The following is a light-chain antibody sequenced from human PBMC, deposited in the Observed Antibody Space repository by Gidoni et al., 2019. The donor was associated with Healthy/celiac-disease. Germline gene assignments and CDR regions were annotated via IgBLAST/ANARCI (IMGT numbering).Light chain of an antibody. J-gene: IGKJ1*01. CDR3: KQSYSTPWT. V-gene: IGKV1-39*01. CDR2: AAS. Sequence: DIQVTPSPSSLSASVGDRVTITCRGSQSISSYLNWYQQKPGKAPKRLIYAASSLQSGVPSRFSGSGSGKDFTLTRSSLQPEDVATYYCKQSYSTPWTFGQGTKVEIK. CDR1: QSISSY.